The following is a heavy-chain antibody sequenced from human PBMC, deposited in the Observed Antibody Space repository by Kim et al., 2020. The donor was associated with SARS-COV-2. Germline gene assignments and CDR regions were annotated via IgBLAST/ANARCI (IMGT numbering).Heavy chain of an antibody. V-gene: IGHV4-39*01. J-gene: IGHJ4*02. Sequence: YYNPSLTSRVTISVDTSKNQFSLKLSAVTAADTAVYYCARLQSGSGFGDYWGQGTLVTVSS. CDR3: ARLQSGSGFGDY. D-gene: IGHD3-10*01.